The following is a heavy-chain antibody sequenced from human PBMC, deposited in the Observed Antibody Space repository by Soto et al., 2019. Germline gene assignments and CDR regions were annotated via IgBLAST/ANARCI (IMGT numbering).Heavy chain of an antibody. V-gene: IGHV3-66*04. CDR1: GFTVSSDY. CDR2: IYSGGST. Sequence: PGGSLRLSCAASGFTVSSDYMSWVRQAPGKGLEWVSVIYSGGSTYYADSVKGRFTISRDNSKNTLYLQMNSLRAEDTAVYYCAKHLLQTPSYWGQGTLVTVSS. J-gene: IGHJ4*02. D-gene: IGHD2-15*01. CDR3: AKHLLQTPSY.